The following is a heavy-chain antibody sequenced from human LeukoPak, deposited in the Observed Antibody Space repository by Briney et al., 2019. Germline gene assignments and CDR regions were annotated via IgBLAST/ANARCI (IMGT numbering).Heavy chain of an antibody. J-gene: IGHJ3*02. Sequence: PGRSLRLSCAASGFTFSSYGMHWVRQAPGKGLEWVAVILYDGSNKYYADSVKGRFTISRDNAKNSLYLQMNSLRAEDTAVYYCARNLGAMVIMENDAFDIWGQGTMVTVSS. CDR1: GFTFSSYG. V-gene: IGHV3-33*01. CDR2: ILYDGSNK. D-gene: IGHD4/OR15-4a*01. CDR3: ARNLGAMVIMENDAFDI.